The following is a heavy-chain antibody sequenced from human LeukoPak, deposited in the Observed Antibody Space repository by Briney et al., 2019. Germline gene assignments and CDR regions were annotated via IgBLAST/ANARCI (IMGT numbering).Heavy chain of an antibody. Sequence: GRSLRLSCAASGFTFSNYGIHWVRQAPGKGLEWVAVISYDGNNKYYADSVKGRFTISRDNSKNTLFLQMNSLRAEDTAVYYCAKGVDYCSGGSCPADYWGPGTLVTVSS. V-gene: IGHV3-30*18. J-gene: IGHJ4*02. D-gene: IGHD2-15*01. CDR1: GFTFSNYG. CDR3: AKGVDYCSGGSCPADY. CDR2: ISYDGNNK.